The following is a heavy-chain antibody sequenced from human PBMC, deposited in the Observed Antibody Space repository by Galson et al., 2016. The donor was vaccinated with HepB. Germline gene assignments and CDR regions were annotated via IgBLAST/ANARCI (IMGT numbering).Heavy chain of an antibody. Sequence: SLRLSCAASGFTFGDYAMHWVRQGPGKGLEWVSGISTNSGRKACADSVKGRFTISRDNAKNSLYLQMNSLRKEDTALYYCVKEMSDVLAFLEGRQSGDLGAFNIWGQGTVVTVSS. V-gene: IGHV3-9*01. CDR2: ISTNSGRK. CDR3: VKEMSDVLAFLEGRQSGDLGAFNI. D-gene: IGHD3-3*02. J-gene: IGHJ3*02. CDR1: GFTFGDYA.